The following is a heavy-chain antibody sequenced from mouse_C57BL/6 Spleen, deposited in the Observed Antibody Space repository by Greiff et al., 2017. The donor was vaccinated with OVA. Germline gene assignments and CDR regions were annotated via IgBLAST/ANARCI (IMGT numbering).Heavy chain of an antibody. CDR1: GYTFTDHS. CDR2: IYPRDGST. J-gene: IGHJ1*03. CDR3: ARRPLTENWYFDV. Sequence: VKLLESDAELVKPGASVKISCKASGYTFTDHSINWMKQRPEQGLEWIGYIYPRDGSTKYNEKFKGKATLTVDKSSSTAYMQLNSLTSEDSAVDFCARRPLTENWYFDVWGTGTTVTVSS. V-gene: IGHV1-78*01. D-gene: IGHD4-1*01.